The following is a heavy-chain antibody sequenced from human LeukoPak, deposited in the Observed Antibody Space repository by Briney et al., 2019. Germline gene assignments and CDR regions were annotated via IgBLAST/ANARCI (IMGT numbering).Heavy chain of an antibody. CDR2: INYSGST. CDR3: ASTGEMYSSGWYFDY. D-gene: IGHD6-19*01. V-gene: IGHV4-59*01. CDR1: GGSISSYY. J-gene: IGHJ4*02. Sequence: SETLSLTCTVSGGSISSYYWSWIRQPQGKGLEWIGYINYSGSTNYNPSLKSRVTISVDTSKNQFSLKLSSVTAADTALYYCASTGEMYSSGWYFDYWGQGTLVTVSS.